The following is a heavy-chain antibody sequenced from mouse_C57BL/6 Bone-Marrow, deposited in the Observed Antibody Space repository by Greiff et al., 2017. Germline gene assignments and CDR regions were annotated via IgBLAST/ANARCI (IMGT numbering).Heavy chain of an antibody. Sequence: QVQLQQPGAELVMPGASVKLSCKASGYTFTSYWMHWVQQRPGQGLEWIGAIDPSDSYTNYNQKFKGKFTLTVDKSSSTTYMQLSSLTSQDSAVYYCARGGYGNYYTMDYWGQGTSVTVSS. J-gene: IGHJ4*01. CDR3: ARGGYGNYYTMDY. V-gene: IGHV1-69*01. D-gene: IGHD2-1*01. CDR1: GYTFTSYW. CDR2: IDPSDSYT.